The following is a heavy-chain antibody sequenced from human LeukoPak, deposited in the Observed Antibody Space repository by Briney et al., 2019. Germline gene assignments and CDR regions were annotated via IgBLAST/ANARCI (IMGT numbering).Heavy chain of an antibody. V-gene: IGHV3-23*01. CDR3: ARGAAASYYYYYMDV. CDR1: GFPFSSYA. Sequence: GGSLRLSCAASGFPFSSYAMKWVRQAPGKGLEWVSGISGSGYGTYYADSAKGRFTISRDNSKNTLYLQMISLRAEDTAVYYCARGAAASYYYYYMDVWGKGTTVTVSS. CDR2: ISGSGYGT. J-gene: IGHJ6*03. D-gene: IGHD6-13*01.